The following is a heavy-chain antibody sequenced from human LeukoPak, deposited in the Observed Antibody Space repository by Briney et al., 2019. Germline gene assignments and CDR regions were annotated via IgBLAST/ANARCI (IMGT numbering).Heavy chain of an antibody. J-gene: IGHJ4*02. CDR3: ARVISYYGSGVEDY. D-gene: IGHD3-10*01. CDR1: GGSFSGYY. CDR2: INHSGST. V-gene: IGHV4-34*01. Sequence: SETLSLICAVYGGSFSGYYWSWIRQPPGKGLEWIGEINHSGSTNYNPSLKSRVTISVDTSKNQFSLKLSSVTAADTAVYYCARVISYYGSGVEDYWGQGTLVTVSS.